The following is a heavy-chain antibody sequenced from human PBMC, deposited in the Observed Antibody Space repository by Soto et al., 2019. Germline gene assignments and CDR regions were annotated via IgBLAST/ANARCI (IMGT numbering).Heavy chain of an antibody. CDR1: GGSISSYY. Sequence: QVQLQESGPGLVKPSETLSLTCTVSGGSISSYYWSWIRQPPGKGLEWIGYIYYSGSTTYNPSLNSRVXXXVXXSKNQFSLKLTSVTAADTAVYYCARVSSGWWYFDSWGQGTLVTVSS. D-gene: IGHD6-19*01. CDR3: ARVSSGWWYFDS. J-gene: IGHJ4*02. V-gene: IGHV4-59*01. CDR2: IYYSGST.